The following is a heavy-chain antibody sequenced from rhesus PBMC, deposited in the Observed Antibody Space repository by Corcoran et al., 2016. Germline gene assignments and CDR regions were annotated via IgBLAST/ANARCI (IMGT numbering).Heavy chain of an antibody. D-gene: IGHD5-24*01. CDR3: ATGRYSGYTDFDY. J-gene: IGHJ4*01. Sequence: EVQLVQSGAEVKKPGASVKISCKASGYTFTDYYLHWVRQATGKGLEWMGRVDPEDGEARHAQKFQDRVTITADTSTDTAYMERSSLTSEDTAVYYCATGRYSGYTDFDYWGQGVLVTVSS. V-gene: IGHV1-111*02. CDR1: GYTFTDYY. CDR2: VDPEDGEA.